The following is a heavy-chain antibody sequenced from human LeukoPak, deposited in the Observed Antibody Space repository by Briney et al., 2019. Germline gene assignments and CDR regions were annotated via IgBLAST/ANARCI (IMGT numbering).Heavy chain of an antibody. V-gene: IGHV4-39*01. CDR1: GGSISSSSYY. D-gene: IGHD2-2*01. CDR3: ARHCSSTSCYYRNAFDI. Sequence: PSETLSLTCTVSGGSISSSSYYWGWIRQPPGKGLKWIGSIYYSGSTFYNPSLKSRVTISVDTSKNQFSLKLSSVTAADTAVYYCARHCSSTSCYYRNAFDIWGQGTMVTVSS. J-gene: IGHJ3*02. CDR2: IYYSGST.